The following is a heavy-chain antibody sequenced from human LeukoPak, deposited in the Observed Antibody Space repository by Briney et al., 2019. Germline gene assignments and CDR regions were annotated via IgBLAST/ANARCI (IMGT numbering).Heavy chain of an antibody. D-gene: IGHD1-26*01. Sequence: GESLKISCKPSGYSFTSYWIGWVRQMPGKGLEWMGIIYPADSETRYSPSFQGQVTISVYKSISTAYLQWSSLKASDTGIYYCASGGWVGATVFDYWGQGTRVTVPS. J-gene: IGHJ4*02. CDR1: GYSFTSYW. V-gene: IGHV5-51*01. CDR3: ASGGWVGATVFDY. CDR2: IYPADSET.